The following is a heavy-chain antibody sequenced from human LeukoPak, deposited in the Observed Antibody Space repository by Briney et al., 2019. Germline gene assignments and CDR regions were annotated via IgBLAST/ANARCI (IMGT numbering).Heavy chain of an antibody. V-gene: IGHV3-30*04. J-gene: IGHJ4*02. CDR3: AIRYNWNDGVDY. CDR1: GFTFSSYA. Sequence: GRSLRLSCAASGFTFSSYAMHWVRQAPGKGLEWVAVISYDGSNRYYADSVKGRFTISRDNAKNSLYLQMNSLRAEDTAVYYCAIRYNWNDGVDYWGQGTLVTVSS. D-gene: IGHD1-1*01. CDR2: ISYDGSNR.